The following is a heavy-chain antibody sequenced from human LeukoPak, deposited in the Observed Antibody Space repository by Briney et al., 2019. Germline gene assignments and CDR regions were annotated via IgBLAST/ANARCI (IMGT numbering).Heavy chain of an antibody. V-gene: IGHV1-8*01. Sequence: GASVKVSCKASGYTFTSYDINWVRQAPGQGLEWMGWMNPNSGNTGYAQKFQGRVTMTRNTSISTAYMELSSLRSEDTAVYYCARGERCGGDCYSSLDWGQGTLVTVSS. D-gene: IGHD2-21*02. CDR3: ARGERCGGDCYSSLD. CDR1: GYTFTSYD. CDR2: MNPNSGNT. J-gene: IGHJ4*02.